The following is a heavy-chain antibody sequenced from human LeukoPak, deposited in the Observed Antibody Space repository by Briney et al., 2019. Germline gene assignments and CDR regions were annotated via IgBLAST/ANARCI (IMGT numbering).Heavy chain of an antibody. Sequence: GGSLRLSCAASGFTFSTNLIHWVRQAPGKGLEWVALISDAGTNEYYADSVEGRFTISRDNSKNTLYLQMSSLRAEDTAVYYCVRGSENYYYMDVWGKGTTVTVSS. V-gene: IGHV3-30*04. J-gene: IGHJ6*03. CDR1: GFTFSTNL. D-gene: IGHD1-14*01. CDR2: ISDAGTNE. CDR3: VRGSENYYYMDV.